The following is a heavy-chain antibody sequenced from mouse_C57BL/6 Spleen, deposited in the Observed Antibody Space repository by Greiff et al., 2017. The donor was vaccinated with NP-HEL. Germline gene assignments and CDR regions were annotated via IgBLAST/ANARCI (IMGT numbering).Heavy chain of an antibody. CDR1: GYTFTDYN. J-gene: IGHJ4*01. V-gene: IGHV1-18*01. Sequence: EVKLQESGPELVKPGASVKIPCKASGYTFTDYNMDWVKQSHGKSLEWIGDINPNNGGTIYNQKFKGKATLTVDKSSSTAYMELRSLTSEDTAVYYGARDGSSFGLHRYAMDYWGQGTSVTVSS. CDR2: INPNNGGT. CDR3: ARDGSSFGLHRYAMDY. D-gene: IGHD1-1*01.